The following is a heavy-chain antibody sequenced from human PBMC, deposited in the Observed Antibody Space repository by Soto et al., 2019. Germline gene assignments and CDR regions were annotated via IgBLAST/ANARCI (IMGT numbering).Heavy chain of an antibody. CDR2: ISGRGVDT. CDR1: VFSFSSLA. J-gene: IGHJ4*02. V-gene: IGHV3-23*01. D-gene: IGHD2-21*02. CDR3: AKDKTDVTLFDY. Sequence: PVGSLRLSCASSVFSFSSLAMSWVRHSPGKWLEWVSSISGRGVDTLYADSVKGRFTISRDNSRNTLYLQVNSLRAEDTAVYYCAKDKTDVTLFDYLGQGTVVNVSS.